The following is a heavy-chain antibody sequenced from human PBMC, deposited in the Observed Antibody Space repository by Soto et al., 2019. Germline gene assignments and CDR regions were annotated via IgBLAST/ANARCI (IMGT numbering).Heavy chain of an antibody. CDR2: ISAYNGNT. D-gene: IGHD3-10*01. CDR1: GYTFTSYG. CDR3: ARDVLLPYGSGSHDAFDI. V-gene: IGHV1-18*01. Sequence: ASVKVSCKASGYTFTSYGISWVRQAPGQGLEWMGWISAYNGNTNYAQKLQGRVTMTTDTSTSTAYMELRSLRSDDTAVYYCARDVLLPYGSGSHDAFDIWGKGTMVTVSS. J-gene: IGHJ3*02.